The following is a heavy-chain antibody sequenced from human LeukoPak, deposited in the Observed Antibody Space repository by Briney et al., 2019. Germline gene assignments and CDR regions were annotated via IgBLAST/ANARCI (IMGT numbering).Heavy chain of an antibody. Sequence: GGSLRLSCAASGLTFDDYGMSWVRHAPGKGLEWVCDINWNGAWTVYADSVMGRFTISRDNAKNSLYLQMNSLRAEDTALYYCAGYDNDSSRGFDLWGQGTLVTVSA. CDR2: INWNGAWT. CDR3: AGYDNDSSRGFDL. CDR1: GLTFDDYG. V-gene: IGHV3-20*04. J-gene: IGHJ5*02. D-gene: IGHD3-22*01.